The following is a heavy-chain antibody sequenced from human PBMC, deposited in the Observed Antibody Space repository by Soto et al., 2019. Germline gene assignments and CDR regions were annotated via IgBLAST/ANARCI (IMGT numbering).Heavy chain of an antibody. CDR1: GGTFSSYA. CDR3: ARALRYYDFWSGYYPDHPTYYYYYGMDV. D-gene: IGHD3-3*01. CDR2: IIPIFGTA. V-gene: IGHV1-69*13. Sequence: ASVKVSCKASGGTFSSYAISWVRQAPGQGLEWMGGIIPIFGTANYAQKFQGRVTITADESTSTAYMELSSLRSEDTAVYYCARALRYYDFWSGYYPDHPTYYYYYGMDVWGQGTTVTVSS. J-gene: IGHJ6*02.